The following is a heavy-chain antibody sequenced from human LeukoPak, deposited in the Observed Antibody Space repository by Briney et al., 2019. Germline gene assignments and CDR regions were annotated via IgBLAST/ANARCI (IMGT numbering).Heavy chain of an antibody. CDR3: ARSPLGFSSGYHFDY. Sequence: SETLSLTCAVYGGSFSGYYWSWIRQPPGKGLEWIGEINHSGSTNYNPSLKSRVTISVDTSKNQVSLKLSSVTAADTAVYYCARSPLGFSSGYHFDYWGQGTLVTVSS. CDR1: GGSFSGYY. CDR2: INHSGST. V-gene: IGHV4-34*01. J-gene: IGHJ4*02. D-gene: IGHD3-22*01.